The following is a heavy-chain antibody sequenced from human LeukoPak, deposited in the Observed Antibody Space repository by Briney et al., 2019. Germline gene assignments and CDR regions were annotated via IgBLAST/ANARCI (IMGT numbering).Heavy chain of an antibody. V-gene: IGHV3-21*01. J-gene: IGHJ3*02. CDR1: GFTLSRYS. Sequence: PGGSLGLFCAASGFTLSRYSMNWVRQDAGRGLEWDSSIRSSSYIYYADSLKGRFTISRDNAKNSLYLQMNSLRAEDTAVYFCARDRIIYGDYGDAFDIWGQGTMVTVSS. CDR3: ARDRIIYGDYGDAFDI. CDR2: IRSSSYI. D-gene: IGHD4-17*01.